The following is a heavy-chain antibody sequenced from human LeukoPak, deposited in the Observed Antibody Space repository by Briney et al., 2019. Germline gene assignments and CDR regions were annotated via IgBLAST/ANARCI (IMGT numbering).Heavy chain of an antibody. Sequence: SQTLSLTCTVSGGSISSGSYYWSWIRQPAGKGLEWIGRIYTSGSTNYNPSLKSRVTISVDTSKNQFSLKLSSVTAADTAVYYCARVARGYSYGHRYYYYMDVWGKGTTVTISS. CDR1: GGSISSGSYY. J-gene: IGHJ6*03. CDR3: ARVARGYSYGHRYYYYMDV. V-gene: IGHV4-61*02. CDR2: IYTSGST. D-gene: IGHD5-18*01.